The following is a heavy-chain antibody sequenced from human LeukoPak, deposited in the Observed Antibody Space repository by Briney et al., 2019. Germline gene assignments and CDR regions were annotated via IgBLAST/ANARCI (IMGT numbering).Heavy chain of an antibody. CDR1: GFTFSSYG. V-gene: IGHV3-23*01. D-gene: IGHD1-1*01. CDR3: AKDQLTVYYFDY. J-gene: IGHJ4*02. CDR2: ISGSGGST. Sequence: GGSLRLSCAASGFTFSSYGMHWVRQAPGKGLEWVSAISGSGGSTYYADSVKGRFTISRDNSKNTLYLQMNSLRAEDTAVYYCAKDQLTVYYFDYWGQGTLVTVSS.